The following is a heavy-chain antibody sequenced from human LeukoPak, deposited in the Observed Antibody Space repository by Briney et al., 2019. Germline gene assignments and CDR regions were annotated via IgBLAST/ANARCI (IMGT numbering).Heavy chain of an antibody. Sequence: GGSLRLSCAASGFTFSSYWMSWVRQAPGKGLEWVANIKQDGSEKYYVDSVKGRFTISRDNAKNSLYLQMNSLRADDTAVYYCARETIAVAGTTDYWGQGTLVTVSS. CDR2: IKQDGSEK. D-gene: IGHD6-19*01. CDR3: ARETIAVAGTTDY. V-gene: IGHV3-7*01. CDR1: GFTFSSYW. J-gene: IGHJ4*02.